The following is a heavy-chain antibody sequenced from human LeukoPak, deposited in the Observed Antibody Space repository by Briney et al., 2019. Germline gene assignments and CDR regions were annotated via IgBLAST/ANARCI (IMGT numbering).Heavy chain of an antibody. D-gene: IGHD3-22*01. J-gene: IGHJ4*02. CDR2: IIPIFGTT. CDR3: ARESYDSSGYYPNYFDY. CDR1: GCTFTRSS. V-gene: IGHV1-69*05. Sequence: GASVKVSCKASGCTFTRSSISWVRQAPGQGLEWMGRIIPIFGTTNYAQKFQGRVTITTDESTSTAYMELSSLRSEDTAVYYCARESYDSSGYYPNYFDYWGRGTLVTVSS.